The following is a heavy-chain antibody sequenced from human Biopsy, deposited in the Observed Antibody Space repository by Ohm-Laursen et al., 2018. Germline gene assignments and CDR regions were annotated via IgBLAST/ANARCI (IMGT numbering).Heavy chain of an antibody. V-gene: IGHV1-69*10. CDR3: ARDRPSVSTYGVD. D-gene: IGHD3-3*01. J-gene: IGHJ4*02. CDR1: GYTFTSHD. Sequence: GASVKVSCKASGYTFTSHDINWVRQATGQGLEWMGGIIPIPNVATCAQKFQGRLTMTTDTSTSTAYMELRSLRSDDTAVYYCARDRPSVSTYGVDWGQGTLVTVSS. CDR2: IIPIPNVA.